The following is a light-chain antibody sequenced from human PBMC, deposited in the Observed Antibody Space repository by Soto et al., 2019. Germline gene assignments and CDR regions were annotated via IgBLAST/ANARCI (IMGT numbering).Light chain of an antibody. V-gene: IGKV3-20*01. CDR3: QQYESPPPFI. CDR1: QSLTRGY. Sequence: EIVLTQSPATLYSSPGERVTLYCRASQSLTRGYLAWYQQKPGQSPRLLIYSASNRATDIPDRFSGSGSGTDFTLTITRLEPEDFAVYYCQQYESPPPFIIGPGTKVDFK. J-gene: IGKJ3*01. CDR2: SAS.